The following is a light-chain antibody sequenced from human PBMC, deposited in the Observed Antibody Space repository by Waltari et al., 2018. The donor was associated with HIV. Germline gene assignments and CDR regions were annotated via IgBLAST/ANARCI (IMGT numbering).Light chain of an antibody. CDR3: QQRFSSPYT. Sequence: DIQMTQSPSSLSASVGDRVTITCRASQTINRNLNWYQQKVGKAPTLLIFAASILQSGVPSRFSCIGSGTDFPLTISPLQPEDFATYYCQQRFSSPYTFGQVTTLEIK. V-gene: IGKV1-39*01. CDR2: AAS. CDR1: QTINRN. J-gene: IGKJ2*01.